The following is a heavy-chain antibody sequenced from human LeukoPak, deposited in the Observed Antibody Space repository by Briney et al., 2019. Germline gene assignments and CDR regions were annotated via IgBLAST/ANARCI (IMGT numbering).Heavy chain of an antibody. CDR2: ISWNSGSI. J-gene: IGHJ6*03. Sequence: GGSLRLSCAASGFTFDDYAMHWVRQAPGKGLEWVSGISWNSGSIGYADSVKGRFTISRDNSKNTLYLQMNSLRAEDTAVYYCAITMVRGVSLYYYYMDVWGKGTTVTISS. V-gene: IGHV3-9*01. D-gene: IGHD3-10*01. CDR1: GFTFDDYA. CDR3: AITMVRGVSLYYYYMDV.